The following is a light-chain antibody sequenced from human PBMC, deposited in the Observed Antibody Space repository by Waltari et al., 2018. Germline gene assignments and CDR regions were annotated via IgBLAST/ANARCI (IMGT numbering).Light chain of an antibody. V-gene: IGKV1-5*03. Sequence: DIQMTQSPSTLSDSVGDRVTITCRASQSVNSWVAWYQQKPRKAPKLLIFKASNLESGVPSRFSGSGSGTEFTLTISSLQPDDFATYHCQQYDSYWTFGQGTKVEIK. J-gene: IGKJ1*01. CDR3: QQYDSYWT. CDR2: KAS. CDR1: QSVNSW.